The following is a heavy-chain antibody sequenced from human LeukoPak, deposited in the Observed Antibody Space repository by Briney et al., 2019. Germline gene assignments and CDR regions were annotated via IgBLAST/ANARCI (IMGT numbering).Heavy chain of an antibody. CDR1: GYTFTGYY. Sequence: ASVKVSCKASGYTFTGYYMHWVRQAPGQGLEWMGWINPNSGGTNYAQKFQGRVTMTRDTSISTAHMELSRLGSDDTAVYYCARGRYNWNRNWFDPWGQGTLVTVSS. J-gene: IGHJ5*02. CDR2: INPNSGGT. V-gene: IGHV1-2*02. CDR3: ARGRYNWNRNWFDP. D-gene: IGHD1-20*01.